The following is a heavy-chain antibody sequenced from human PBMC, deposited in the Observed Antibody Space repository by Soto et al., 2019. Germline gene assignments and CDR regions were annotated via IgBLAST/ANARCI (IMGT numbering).Heavy chain of an antibody. V-gene: IGHV3-66*01. Sequence: VHLVESGGGLVQPGGSLRLSCAASGFTVSSNYMHWVRQAPGKGLEWLSVLYSGAGTYYAASVKDRFTISRNNSKNTLDLQLNSLMAEDTAIYYCARECGGDCANAVALWGQGTRVTVSP. CDR2: LYSGAGT. CDR3: ARECGGDCANAVAL. CDR1: GFTVSSNY. D-gene: IGHD2-21*01. J-gene: IGHJ3*01.